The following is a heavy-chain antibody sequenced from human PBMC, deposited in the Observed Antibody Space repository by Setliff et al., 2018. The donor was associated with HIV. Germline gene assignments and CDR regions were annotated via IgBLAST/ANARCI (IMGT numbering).Heavy chain of an antibody. V-gene: IGHV3-7*03. D-gene: IGHD3-3*01. J-gene: IGHJ5*02. CDR3: ARNLIRSSYFGVLSNWFDT. CDR1: GFTISNDW. CDR2: VKKDESEK. Sequence: QTGGSLRLSCAASGFTISNDWMTWVRQAPGKGLEWVANVKKDESEKYYVASVKGRFTISRDNAKNSLYLQMNNLRAEDTALYYCARNLIRSSYFGVLSNWFDTWGQGTLVTVSS.